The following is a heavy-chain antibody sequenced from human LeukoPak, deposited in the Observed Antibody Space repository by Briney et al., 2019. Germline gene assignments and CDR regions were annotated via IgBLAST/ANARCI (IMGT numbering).Heavy chain of an antibody. D-gene: IGHD6-19*01. CDR1: GYTFTDYY. CDR2: VDPEDGET. Sequence: ASVKVSCKVSGYTFTDYYMHWVQQAPGKGLEWMRLVDPEDGETIYAEKFQGRVTITADTSTDTAYMELSSLRSEDTAVYYCATARYSSGWAFDYWGQGTLVTVSS. J-gene: IGHJ4*02. V-gene: IGHV1-69-2*01. CDR3: ATARYSSGWAFDY.